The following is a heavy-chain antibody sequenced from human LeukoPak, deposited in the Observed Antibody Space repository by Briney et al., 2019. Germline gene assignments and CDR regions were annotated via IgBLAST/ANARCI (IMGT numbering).Heavy chain of an antibody. D-gene: IGHD6-13*01. Sequence: ASETLSLTCTVSGGSISSYYWSWIRQPPGKGLEWIGYIYYSGSTNYNPSLKSRVTISVDTSKNQFSLKLSSVTAADTAVYSCARLSVEQQLANDYWGQGTLVTVSS. V-gene: IGHV4-59*01. CDR1: GGSISSYY. J-gene: IGHJ4*02. CDR2: IYYSGST. CDR3: ARLSVEQQLANDY.